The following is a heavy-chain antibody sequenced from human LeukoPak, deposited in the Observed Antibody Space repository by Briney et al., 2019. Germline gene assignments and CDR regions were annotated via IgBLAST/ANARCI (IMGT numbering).Heavy chain of an antibody. CDR2: IYYSGST. J-gene: IGHJ6*02. CDR3: ARDRTDSSSWYRHYYYYYGMDV. D-gene: IGHD6-13*01. Sequence: SETLSLTCTVSGGSISSDDYYWSWIRQPPGKGLEWIGYIYYSGSTYYNPSLKSRVTISVDTSKNQFSLKLSSVTAADTAVYYCARDRTDSSSWYRHYYYYYGMDVWGQGTTVTVSS. V-gene: IGHV4-30-4*01. CDR1: GGSISSDDYY.